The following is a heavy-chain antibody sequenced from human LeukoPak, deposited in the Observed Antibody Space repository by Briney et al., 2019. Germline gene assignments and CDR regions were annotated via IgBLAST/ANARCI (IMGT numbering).Heavy chain of an antibody. D-gene: IGHD3-10*01. CDR2: INSNTGAT. Sequence: VASVKVSCKASGFTFTNYFLRWVRHTPGQGLEWMAYINSNTGATTYAQKFLGRVTLTTDTSISTTYMDLSRLTSGDTAVYYCARGDALVREVPEYYYDYWGQGTLVTVSS. CDR3: ARGDALVREVPEYYYDY. J-gene: IGHJ4*02. CDR1: GFTFTNYF. V-gene: IGHV1-2*02.